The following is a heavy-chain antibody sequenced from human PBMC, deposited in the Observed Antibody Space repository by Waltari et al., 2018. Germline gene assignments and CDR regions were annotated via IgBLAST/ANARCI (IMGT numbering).Heavy chain of an antibody. V-gene: IGHV3-30*02. CDR1: GAHFRHCD. CDR2: IRFDGTTA. J-gene: IGHJ3*02. Sequence: QVQLTEYGGGVVQPGGSLRHSWAGSGAHFRHCDISWVRQTPARGLEWVAFIRFDGTTAYYADSVTGRFTVSRDNSENRGYLQMNSLRPEDTGVYHCVKDGDYNLPAYDAFDIWGPGTMVSVSS. D-gene: IGHD4-17*01. CDR3: VKDGDYNLPAYDAFDI.